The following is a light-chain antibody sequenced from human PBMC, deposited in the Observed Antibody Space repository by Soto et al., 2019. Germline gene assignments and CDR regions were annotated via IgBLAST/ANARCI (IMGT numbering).Light chain of an antibody. Sequence: EIVLTQSPAPLSSFPGDIFTSSCRASPAVNTRLAWYQHKPGQAPRLLIYLASNRAAGVPARFSGSGSGTDFTLTISRLEPEDFAVYYCQQYGNSPINCGQGTQLEIK. CDR1: PAVNTR. J-gene: IGKJ5*01. V-gene: IGKV3-20*01. CDR2: LAS. CDR3: QQYGNSPIN.